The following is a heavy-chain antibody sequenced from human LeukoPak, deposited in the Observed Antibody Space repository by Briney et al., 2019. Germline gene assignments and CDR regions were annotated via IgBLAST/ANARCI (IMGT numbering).Heavy chain of an antibody. CDR3: ANLVAVAGTGAFDI. Sequence: GASVKVSCKASGYTFTGYYMHWVRQAPGQGLEWMGWINPNSGGTNYAQTFQGRVTMTRDTSIRTAYMELSRLRSDDSAVYYCANLVAVAGTGAFDIWGQGTMVTVSS. J-gene: IGHJ3*02. D-gene: IGHD6-19*01. V-gene: IGHV1-2*02. CDR1: GYTFTGYY. CDR2: INPNSGGT.